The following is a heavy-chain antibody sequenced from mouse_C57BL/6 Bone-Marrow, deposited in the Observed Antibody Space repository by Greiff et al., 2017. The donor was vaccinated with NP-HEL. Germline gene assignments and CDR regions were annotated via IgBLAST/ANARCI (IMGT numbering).Heavy chain of an antibody. J-gene: IGHJ3*01. CDR2: ISSGSSTI. V-gene: IGHV5-17*01. Sequence: EVKLMESGGGLVKPGGSLKLSCAASGFTFSDYGMHWVRQAPEKGLEWVAYISSGSSTIYYADTVKGRFTISRDNAKNTLFLQMTSLRSEDTAMYYCARRDYGDFAYWGQGTLVTVSA. CDR1: GFTFSDYG. CDR3: ARRDYGDFAY. D-gene: IGHD2-13*01.